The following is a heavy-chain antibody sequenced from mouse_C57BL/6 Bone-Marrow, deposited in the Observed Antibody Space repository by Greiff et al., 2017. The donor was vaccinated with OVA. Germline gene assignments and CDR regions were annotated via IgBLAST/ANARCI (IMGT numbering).Heavy chain of an antibody. CDR2: IWRGGST. CDR3: ARGYGSTYWYFDV. D-gene: IGHD1-1*01. Sequence: QVQLQQSGPGLVQPSQSLSITCTVSGFSLTSYGVHWVRQSPGTGLEWLGVIWRGGSTDYNAAFISRLSISKDNSKSQVFFKMNSLQADDTAIYYCARGYGSTYWYFDVWGTGTTVTVSS. V-gene: IGHV2-2*01. J-gene: IGHJ1*03. CDR1: GFSLTSYG.